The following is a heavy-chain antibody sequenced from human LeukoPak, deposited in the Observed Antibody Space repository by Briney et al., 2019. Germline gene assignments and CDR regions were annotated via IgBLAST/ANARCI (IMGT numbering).Heavy chain of an antibody. CDR2: IYPGDSDT. D-gene: IGHD5-12*01. CDR3: ARLGGSHVIVAARPLDY. CDR1: GYSFTTYW. V-gene: IGHV5-51*01. J-gene: IGHJ4*02. Sequence: GESLKISCQVSGYSFTTYWIGWVRQMPGKGLEWMGIIYPGDSDTTYSPSFQGQVTISADKSISTAYLQWSSLKASDTAMYYCARLGGSHVIVAARPLDYWGQGTLVIVSS.